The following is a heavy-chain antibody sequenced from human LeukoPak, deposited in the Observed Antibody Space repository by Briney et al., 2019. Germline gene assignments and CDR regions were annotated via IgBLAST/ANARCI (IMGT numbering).Heavy chain of an antibody. V-gene: IGHV3-48*01. D-gene: IGHD5-18*01. CDR1: GFTFSSRS. CDR2: ISSSSTI. Sequence: GGSLRLSCAASGFTFSSRSMNWVRQAPGKGLEWVSYISSSSTIYYADSVKGRFTISRDNAKNSLYLQMNRLRAEDTAVYYCARATSGSYGSDAFAIWGQGTKVTVSS. CDR3: ARATSGSYGSDAFAI. J-gene: IGHJ3*02.